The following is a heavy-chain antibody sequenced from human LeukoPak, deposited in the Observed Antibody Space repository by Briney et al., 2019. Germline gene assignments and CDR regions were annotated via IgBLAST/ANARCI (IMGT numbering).Heavy chain of an antibody. J-gene: IGHJ4*02. V-gene: IGHV1-18*01. CDR2: ISAYNGNT. CDR3: ARVSITIAVAGNLDY. Sequence: GASVKVSCKASGYTFTSYGISWVRQAPGQGLAWMGWISAYNGNTNYAQKLQGRVTMTTDTSTSTAYMELRSLRSDDTAVYYCARVSITIAVAGNLDYWGQGTRVTVSS. D-gene: IGHD6-19*01. CDR1: GYTFTSYG.